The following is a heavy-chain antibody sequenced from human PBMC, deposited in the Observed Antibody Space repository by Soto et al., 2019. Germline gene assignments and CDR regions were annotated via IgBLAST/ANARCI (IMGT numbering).Heavy chain of an antibody. CDR1: GFSVSISF. V-gene: IGHV3-23*01. J-gene: IGHJ4*02. D-gene: IGHD3-10*01. CDR2: ISDNT. Sequence: TGGSLRLSCAACGFSVSISFMAGFRQTPGEGLEWVATISDNTYYADSVKGRFTSSRDNSKDTRDLQRSSLRAEDTAVYYGAKYDSGGANFDYWGQGTLVTVS. CDR3: AKYDSGGANFDY.